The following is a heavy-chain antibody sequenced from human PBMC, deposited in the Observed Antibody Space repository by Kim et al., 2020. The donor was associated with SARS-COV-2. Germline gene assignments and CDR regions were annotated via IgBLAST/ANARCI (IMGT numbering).Heavy chain of an antibody. CDR2: INPSGGST. V-gene: IGHV1-46*01. D-gene: IGHD3-9*01. Sequence: ASVKVSCKASGYTFTSYYMHWVRHAPGQGLEWMGIINPSGGSTSYAQKFQRRVTMTRDTSTSTVYMELSSLRSEDTAVYYCAREQPRYFDWSIPGMDVWGQGTTVTVSS. CDR3: AREQPRYFDWSIPGMDV. CDR1: GYTFTSYY. J-gene: IGHJ6*02.